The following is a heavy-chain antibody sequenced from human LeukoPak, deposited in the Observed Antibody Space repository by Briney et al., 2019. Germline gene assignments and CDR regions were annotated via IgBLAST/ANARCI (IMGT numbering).Heavy chain of an antibody. D-gene: IGHD3-22*01. CDR2: IYYSGST. J-gene: IGHJ4*02. Sequence: PSETPSLTCTVSGGSISSSSYYWGWIRQPPGKGLEWIGSIYYSGSTYYNPSLKSRVTISVDTSKNQFSLKLSSVTAADTAVYFCARGILRDYYDSSGFYHRGGVGYWGQGTLVTVSS. V-gene: IGHV4-39*07. CDR3: ARGILRDYYDSSGFYHRGGVGY. CDR1: GGSISSSSYY.